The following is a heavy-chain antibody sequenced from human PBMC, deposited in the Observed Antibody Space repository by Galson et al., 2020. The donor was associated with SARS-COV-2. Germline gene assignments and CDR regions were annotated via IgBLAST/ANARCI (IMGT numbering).Heavy chain of an antibody. CDR2: IYTGVNT. CDR1: GGSISSGSYY. Sequence: SETLSLTCTVSGGSISSGSYYWSWIRQPAGKGLEWIGRIYTGVNTNYNPSLKSRVTISVDTSKNQFSLKLSSVTAADTAVYYCVRESRWDLYFDHWGQGTLVTVSS. V-gene: IGHV4-61*02. D-gene: IGHD1-26*01. CDR3: VRESRWDLYFDH. J-gene: IGHJ4*02.